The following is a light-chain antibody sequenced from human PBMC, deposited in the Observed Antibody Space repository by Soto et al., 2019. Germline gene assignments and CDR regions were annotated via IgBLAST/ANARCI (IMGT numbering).Light chain of an antibody. CDR1: QSVSSSY. J-gene: IGKJ2*01. V-gene: IGKV3-20*01. CDR3: QQYGSSRPYP. CDR2: GAS. Sequence: EIVLTQSPGTLSLSPGERATLSCRASQSVSSSYLAWYQQKPGQAPRLLIYGASSKATGIPDRFSGSGSGTDFTLTISRLEPEDLAVYYCQQYGSSRPYPFGQGTKLEIK.